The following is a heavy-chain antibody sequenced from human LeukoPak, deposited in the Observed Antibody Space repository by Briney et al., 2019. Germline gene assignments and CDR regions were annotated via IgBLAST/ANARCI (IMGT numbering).Heavy chain of an antibody. CDR3: ARDSNQWLVLDY. CDR2: ISYDGSNK. V-gene: IGHV3-30*03. Sequence: GGSLRLSCAASGFTFSSYSMNWVRQAPGKGLEWVAVISYDGSNKYYADSVKGRFTISRDNSKNTLYLQMNSLRAEDTAVYYCARDSNQWLVLDYWGQGTLVTVSS. D-gene: IGHD6-19*01. CDR1: GFTFSSYS. J-gene: IGHJ4*02.